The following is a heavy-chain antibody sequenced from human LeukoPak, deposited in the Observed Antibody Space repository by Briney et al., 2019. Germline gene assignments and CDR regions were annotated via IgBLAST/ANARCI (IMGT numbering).Heavy chain of an antibody. CDR1: GFTFSGYA. CDR2: IIGSGVST. J-gene: IGHJ4*02. CDR3: AKESRYYYGSGSFSSQFDY. D-gene: IGHD3-10*01. Sequence: PGGSLRLSCAASGFTFSGYAMSWVRQAPGKGLEWVSTIIGSGVSTYYADSVKGRFTSSRDNSKNTLYLQMNNLRAEDTAVYYCAKESRYYYGSGSFSSQFDYWGQGNLVTVSS. V-gene: IGHV3-23*01.